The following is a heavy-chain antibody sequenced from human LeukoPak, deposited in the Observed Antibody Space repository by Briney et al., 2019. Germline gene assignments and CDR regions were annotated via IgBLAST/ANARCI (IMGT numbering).Heavy chain of an antibody. V-gene: IGHV3-48*03. Sequence: GGSLRLSCTASGFTFNSYEMNWVRQAPGKGLEWVSYISSSGSTIYYADSVKGRFTISRDNAKNSLYLQMNSLRAEDTAVYYCARTKEMASISYFDSWGQGTLVTVSS. J-gene: IGHJ4*02. D-gene: IGHD5-24*01. CDR1: GFTFNSYE. CDR3: ARTKEMASISYFDS. CDR2: ISSSGSTI.